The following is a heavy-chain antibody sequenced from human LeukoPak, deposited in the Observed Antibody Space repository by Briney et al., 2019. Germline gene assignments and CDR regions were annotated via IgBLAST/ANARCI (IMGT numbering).Heavy chain of an antibody. J-gene: IGHJ6*03. CDR1: GFTFSSYS. V-gene: IGHV3-21*01. CDR2: ISSSSSDI. Sequence: KPGGSLRLSCAASGFTFSSYSMNWVRQAPGKGLEWVSSISSSSSDIYYVESVKGRFTISRDNAKNSLYLQMNSLRAEDTAVYSCARLVGEVTLGYCSSTSCYGGYYYMDVWGKGTTVTVSS. CDR3: ARLVGEVTLGYCSSTSCYGGYYYMDV. D-gene: IGHD2-2*01.